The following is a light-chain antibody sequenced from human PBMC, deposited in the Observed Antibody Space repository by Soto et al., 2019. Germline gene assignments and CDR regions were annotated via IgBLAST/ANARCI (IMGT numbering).Light chain of an antibody. Sequence: QSALPQPRSVSGPPGQSVTISCTGTSSDVGGYNFVSWYQQHPGKAPKLMIYDVSKRPSGVPDRFSGSKSGNTASLTISGLQAEDEADYYCCSYAGSYTLVFGTGTKLTVL. CDR1: SSDVGGYNF. CDR3: CSYAGSYTLV. V-gene: IGLV2-11*01. CDR2: DVS. J-gene: IGLJ1*01.